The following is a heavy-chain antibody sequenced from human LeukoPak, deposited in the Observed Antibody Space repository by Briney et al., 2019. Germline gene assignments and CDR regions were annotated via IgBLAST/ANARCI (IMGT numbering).Heavy chain of an antibody. V-gene: IGHV1-46*01. CDR2: INPSGGST. CDR3: ARDQDYGDYAGWFDP. D-gene: IGHD4-17*01. CDR1: GYTFTSYY. J-gene: IGHJ5*02. Sequence: ASVKVSCKASGYTFTSYYTHWVRQAPGQGLEWMGIINPSGGSTSYAQKFQGRVTITRDTSASTAYMELSSLRSEDTAVYSCARDQDYGDYAGWFDPWGQGTLVTISS.